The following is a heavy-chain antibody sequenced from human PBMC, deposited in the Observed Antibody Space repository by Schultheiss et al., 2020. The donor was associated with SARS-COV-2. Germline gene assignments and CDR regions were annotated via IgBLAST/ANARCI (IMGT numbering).Heavy chain of an antibody. V-gene: IGHV4-59*12. D-gene: IGHD6-6*01. Sequence: SQTLSLTCTVSGGSISSYYWSWIRQPPGKGLEWIGHIFYSGSTYSGSTYYNPSLKSRVTISVDTSKNQFSLKLSSVTAADTAVYYCARALGPSGIAARLGSAFDIWGQGTMVTVSS. CDR2: IFYSGSTYSGST. J-gene: IGHJ3*02. CDR1: GGSISSYY. CDR3: ARALGPSGIAARLGSAFDI.